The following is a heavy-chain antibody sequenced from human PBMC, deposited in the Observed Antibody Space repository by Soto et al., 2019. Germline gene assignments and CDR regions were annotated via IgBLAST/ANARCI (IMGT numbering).Heavy chain of an antibody. CDR1: GYTFTSYG. CDR3: ARGHRDCSSTSCYGYNWFDP. CDR2: ISAYNGNT. D-gene: IGHD2-2*01. V-gene: IGHV1-18*01. J-gene: IGHJ5*02. Sequence: ASVKVSCKASGYTFTSYGISWVRQAPGQGLEWMGWISAYNGNTNYAQKLQGRVTMTTDTSTSTAYMELRSLRAADTAVYYCARGHRDCSSTSCYGYNWFDPWGQGTLVTVSS.